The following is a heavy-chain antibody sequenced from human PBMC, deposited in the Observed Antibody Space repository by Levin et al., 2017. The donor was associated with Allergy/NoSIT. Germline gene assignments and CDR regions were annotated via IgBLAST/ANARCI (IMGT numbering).Heavy chain of an antibody. CDR1: GGSISGSSYY. CDR2: IYYSGST. D-gene: IGHD6-19*01. Sequence: NASETLSLTCSVSGGSISGSSYYWGWIRQPPGKGLEWIGSIYYSGSTYYNPSLQSRVTISVDTSKNQFSLKLNSVTAADTAVYYCARLRNSGWYEFDYWGQGTLVTVSS. J-gene: IGHJ4*02. V-gene: IGHV4-39*01. CDR3: ARLRNSGWYEFDY.